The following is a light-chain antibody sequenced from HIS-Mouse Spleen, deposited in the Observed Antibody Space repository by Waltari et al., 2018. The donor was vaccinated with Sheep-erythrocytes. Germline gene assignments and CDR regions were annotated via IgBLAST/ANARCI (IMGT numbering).Light chain of an antibody. V-gene: IGLV2-11*01. J-gene: IGLJ1*01. CDR2: DVS. Sequence: QSALTQPRSVSGSPGQSVPIPCPGTISDVGGSNYVPWYQQHPGKAPKIMIYDVSKRPSGVPDRFSGSKSGNTASLTISGLQAEDEADYYCCSYAGSYNHVFATGTKVTVL. CDR1: ISDVGGSNY. CDR3: CSYAGSYNHV.